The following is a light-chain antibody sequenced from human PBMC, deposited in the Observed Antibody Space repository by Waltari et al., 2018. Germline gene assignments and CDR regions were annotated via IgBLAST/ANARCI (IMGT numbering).Light chain of an antibody. J-gene: IGLJ1*01. CDR2: DVS. CDR1: SSDVGGNTY. CDR3: NSYTNNSTYV. V-gene: IGLV2-14*01. Sequence: QSALTQPASVSGSPGQSITISCTGTSSDVGGNTYVSWYQQPPGKAPKLMIYDVSKRPSGVSNRFSVSKSGNTASLTISELQAEDEADYYCNSYTNNSTYVFGTGTKVTVL.